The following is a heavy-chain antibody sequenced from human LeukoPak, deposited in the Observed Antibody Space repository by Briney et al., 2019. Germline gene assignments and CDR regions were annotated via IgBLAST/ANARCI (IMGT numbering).Heavy chain of an antibody. CDR3: ALEPLYYDFWSGYPFDY. CDR1: GFTFSSYA. D-gene: IGHD3-3*01. Sequence: GGSLRLSCAASGFTFSSYAMSWVRQVPGKGLEWVSAISGSGGSTYYADSVKGRFTISRDNSKNTLYLQMNSLRAEDTAVYYCALEPLYYDFWSGYPFDYWGQGTLVTVSS. CDR2: ISGSGGST. J-gene: IGHJ4*02. V-gene: IGHV3-23*01.